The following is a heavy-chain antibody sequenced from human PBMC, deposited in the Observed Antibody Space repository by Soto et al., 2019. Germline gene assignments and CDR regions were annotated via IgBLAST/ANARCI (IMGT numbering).Heavy chain of an antibody. D-gene: IGHD2-15*01. CDR3: ERTYCSGGNCYPGGNWFDP. CDR1: GASINSYY. J-gene: IGHJ5*02. Sequence: QVQLQESGPGLVKSSETLSLTCTVSGASINSYYWSWIRQAPGKGLEWIGYTYYTGSTNYNPSLTSRVTMSVDTSKSQFSLKLNSVTAADTAVYYCERTYCSGGNCYPGGNWFDPWGQGTLVTVSS. V-gene: IGHV4-59*01. CDR2: TYYTGST.